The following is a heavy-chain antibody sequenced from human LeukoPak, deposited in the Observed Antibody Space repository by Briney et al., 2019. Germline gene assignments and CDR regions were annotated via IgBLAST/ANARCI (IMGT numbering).Heavy chain of an antibody. CDR2: ISTDGNAA. J-gene: IGHJ4*02. D-gene: IGHD2-15*01. V-gene: IGHV3-74*03. CDR3: TTSGYSNGYDY. Sequence: RGSLRLSSVASGFTLSGHWMRWGRQVPREGLMAVSHISTDGNAAAYADSVKGRSTISRDNAKTPLYLELNCLPAATPALLHCTTSGYSNGYDYWGEKTLLTLSS. CDR1: GFTLSGHW.